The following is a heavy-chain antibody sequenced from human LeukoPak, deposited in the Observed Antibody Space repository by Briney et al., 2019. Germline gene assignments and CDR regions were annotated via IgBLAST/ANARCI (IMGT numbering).Heavy chain of an antibody. J-gene: IGHJ4*02. V-gene: IGHV3-23*01. CDR1: GFTFGTYA. D-gene: IGHD1-26*01. Sequence: PGGSLRLSCAASGFTFGTYAMSWVRQAPGKGLEWVSAIGDTTYYADSVKGRFTISRDNSKNTLYLQMNNLRAEDAAIYYCAKAYAFVGANYFDYWGQGTLVTVSS. CDR3: AKAYAFVGANYFDY. CDR2: IGDTT.